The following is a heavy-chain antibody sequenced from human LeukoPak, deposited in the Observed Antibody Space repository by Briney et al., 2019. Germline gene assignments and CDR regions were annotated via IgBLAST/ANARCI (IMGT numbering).Heavy chain of an antibody. D-gene: IGHD3-16*01. CDR2: IYWDDDK. CDR1: GFSLSTSGVG. J-gene: IGHJ4*02. V-gene: IGHV2-5*02. CDR3: AHVGAATDYFDF. Sequence: GSGPTLVNPTQTLTLTCTFSGFSLSTSGVGVGWIRQPPGKALEWLALIYWDDDKRYSPSLRTRLTITKDSSRNQVVLTMTNMDPSDTGTYYCAHVGAATDYFDFWGRGTQVTVSS.